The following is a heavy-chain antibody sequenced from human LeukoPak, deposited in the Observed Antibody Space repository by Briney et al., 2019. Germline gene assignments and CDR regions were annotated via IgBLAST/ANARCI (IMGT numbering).Heavy chain of an antibody. CDR3: ARWVPGGNNWFDP. CDR2: IYYSGST. CDR1: GGSISSYY. Sequence: PSETLSLTCTVSGGSISSYYWSWIRQPPGKGLEWIGYIYYSGSTNYNPSLKSRVTISVDTSKNQFSLKLSSVTAADTAVYYFARWVPGGNNWFDPWGEGPLVTVSS. V-gene: IGHV4-59*08. D-gene: IGHD3-10*01. J-gene: IGHJ5*02.